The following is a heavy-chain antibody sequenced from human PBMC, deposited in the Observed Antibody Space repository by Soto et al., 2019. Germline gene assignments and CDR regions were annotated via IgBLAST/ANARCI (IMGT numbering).Heavy chain of an antibody. V-gene: IGHV3-21*01. J-gene: IGHJ3*02. CDR2: ISSSSSYI. Sequence: EVQLVESGGGLVKPGGSLRLSCAASGFTFSSYSMNWVRQAPGKGLEWVSSISSSSSYIYYADSVKGRFTISRDNAKNSLYLQMNSLRAEDTAEYYCARDLTYSSGSQGAFDIWGQGTMVTVSS. CDR1: GFTFSSYS. D-gene: IGHD6-25*01. CDR3: ARDLTYSSGSQGAFDI.